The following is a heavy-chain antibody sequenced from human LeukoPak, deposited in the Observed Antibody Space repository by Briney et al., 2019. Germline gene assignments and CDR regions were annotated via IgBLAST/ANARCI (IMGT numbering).Heavy chain of an antibody. CDR3: ATDKTAYGGNPREYYFDY. CDR1: GYTLTELS. V-gene: IGHV1-24*01. Sequence: GASVKVSCKVSGYTLTELSMHWVRQAPGKGLEWMGGFDPEDGETIYAQKFQGRVTMTEDTSTDTAYMGLSSLRSEDTAVYYCATDKTAYGGNPREYYFDYWGQGTLVTVSS. J-gene: IGHJ4*02. D-gene: IGHD4-23*01. CDR2: FDPEDGET.